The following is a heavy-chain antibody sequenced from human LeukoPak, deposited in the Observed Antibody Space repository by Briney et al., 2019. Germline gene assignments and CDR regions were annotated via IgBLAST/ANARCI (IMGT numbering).Heavy chain of an antibody. CDR2: IIPILDTT. CDR1: GGTFSRYA. V-gene: IGHV1-69*04. CDR3: ARSYYGSGSYYYYFDY. D-gene: IGHD3-10*01. J-gene: IGHJ4*02. Sequence: ASVKVSCKASGGTFSRYAISWVRQAPGQGPEWMGRIIPILDTTNYAQKFQGRVTITADKSTSTAYMELRSLKSEDTAVYYCARSYYGSGSYYYYFDYWAQGTLVTVSS.